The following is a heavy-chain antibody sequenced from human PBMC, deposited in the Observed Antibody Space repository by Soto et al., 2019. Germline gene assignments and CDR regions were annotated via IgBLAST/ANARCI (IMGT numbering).Heavy chain of an antibody. V-gene: IGHV4-59*01. Sequence: SETLSITCSVSGGSISGSYWSWIRQSPGKGLEWLGYVYYTGSTNYSPSLRSRVSISVDTSKNEFSLRLSSVTAADTAVYFCARSVAVPGAHIDYWGQGTQVTVSS. CDR3: ARSVAVPGAHIDY. CDR1: GGSISGSY. CDR2: VYYTGST. D-gene: IGHD6-19*01. J-gene: IGHJ4*02.